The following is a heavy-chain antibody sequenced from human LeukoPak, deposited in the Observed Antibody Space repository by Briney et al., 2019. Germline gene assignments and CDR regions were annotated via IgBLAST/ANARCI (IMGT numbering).Heavy chain of an antibody. CDR2: ISAYNGNT. Sequence: ASVTVSRKASGYTFTSYGISWVRQAPGQGLEWMGWISAYNGNTNYAQKLQGRVTMTTDTSTSTAYMELRSLRSDDTAVYYCARYCSSTSCYTDFDYWGQGTLVTVSS. D-gene: IGHD2-2*02. V-gene: IGHV1-18*01. J-gene: IGHJ4*02. CDR1: GYTFTSYG. CDR3: ARYCSSTSCYTDFDY.